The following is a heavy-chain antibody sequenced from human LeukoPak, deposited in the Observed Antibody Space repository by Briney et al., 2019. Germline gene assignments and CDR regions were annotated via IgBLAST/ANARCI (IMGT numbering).Heavy chain of an antibody. CDR1: GFSFRSYE. D-gene: IGHD1-26*01. J-gene: IGHJ5*02. CDR2: ISSSCRTI. Sequence: GVSLRLSSADSGFSFRSYEMNWVRQAPGRGLEGVAYISSSCRTIYYADSGKGRFTISRDNAKNSLYLQMNSLRAEDTAVYYCASLSGSYPLPNWFDPWGQGTLVTVSS. V-gene: IGHV3-48*03. CDR3: ASLSGSYPLPNWFDP.